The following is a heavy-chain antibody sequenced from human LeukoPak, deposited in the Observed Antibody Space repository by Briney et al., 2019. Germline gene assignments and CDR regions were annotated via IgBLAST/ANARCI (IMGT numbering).Heavy chain of an antibody. CDR3: ATIWFGEPVGGDY. CDR1: GYTLTELS. J-gene: IGHJ4*02. Sequence: ASGKVSCKVSGYTLTELSMHWVRQAPGKGLEWMGGFDPEDGETIYAQKFQGRVTMTEETSTDTAYMELSSLRSEDTAVYYCATIWFGEPVGGDYWGQGTLVTVSS. V-gene: IGHV1-24*01. CDR2: FDPEDGET. D-gene: IGHD3-10*01.